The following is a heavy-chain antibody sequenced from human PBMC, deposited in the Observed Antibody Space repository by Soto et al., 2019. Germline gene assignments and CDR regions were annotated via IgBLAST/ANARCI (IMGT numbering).Heavy chain of an antibody. Sequence: QVQLVQSGAEVKKPGASLKVSCKASGYTFSKFGVSWVRQAPGQGLEWIGWINPDNGDTNYGQKFQGRATMTTDTFTNTAYMEVRGLRSDDTAVYYCARGVRVSAYLDYYMDVWGEGTTVTVSS. V-gene: IGHV1-18*01. CDR1: GYTFSKFG. CDR2: INPDNGDT. J-gene: IGHJ6*03. CDR3: ARGVRVSAYLDYYMDV. D-gene: IGHD3-10*02.